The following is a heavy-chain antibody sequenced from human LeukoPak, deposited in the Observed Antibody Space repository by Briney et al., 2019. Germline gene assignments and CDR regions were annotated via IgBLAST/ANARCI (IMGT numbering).Heavy chain of an antibody. Sequence: PGGSLRLSWAASGFTFRSYGRGGGRQARGKGGGGGSSISSSSTDIFFADSVTGPFPISSDNATPSLSLQMSSLRAEDPAVYYCAFRLGFGDSGRYYYMDVWGKGTPVTVSS. CDR3: AFRLGFGDSGRYYYMDV. CDR1: GFTFRSYG. V-gene: IGHV3-21*01. CDR2: ISSSSTDI. D-gene: IGHD4-17*01. J-gene: IGHJ6*03.